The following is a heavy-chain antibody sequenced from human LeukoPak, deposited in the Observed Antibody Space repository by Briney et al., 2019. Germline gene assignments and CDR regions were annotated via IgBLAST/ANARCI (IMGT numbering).Heavy chain of an antibody. V-gene: IGHV3-7*01. CDR1: GFTFSSYW. CDR2: IKQDGSEK. CDR3: ARAPSFDSSGFDAFDI. J-gene: IGHJ3*02. Sequence: GGSLRLSCAASGFTFSSYWMSWVRQAPGKGLEWVANIKQDGSEKYYVDSVKRRFTISRDNAKNSLYLQMNSLRAEDTAVYYCARAPSFDSSGFDAFDIWGQGTMVTVSS. D-gene: IGHD3-22*01.